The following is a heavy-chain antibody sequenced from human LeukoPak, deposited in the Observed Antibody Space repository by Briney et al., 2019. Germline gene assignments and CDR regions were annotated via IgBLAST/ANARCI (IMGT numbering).Heavy chain of an antibody. J-gene: IGHJ1*01. V-gene: IGHV3-21*01. CDR3: GRAFPPLRTSSAGDL. Sequence: PGGSLRLSCSASGFSFSDYDMNWVRQAPGKGLEWVSAISGRSSHVYYGESVKGRFTISRDNAKNSLYLQLDSLGVEDTAVYYCGRAFPPLRTSSAGDLWGQRTLVTVS. CDR1: GFSFSDYD. CDR2: ISGRSSHV. D-gene: IGHD3-16*01.